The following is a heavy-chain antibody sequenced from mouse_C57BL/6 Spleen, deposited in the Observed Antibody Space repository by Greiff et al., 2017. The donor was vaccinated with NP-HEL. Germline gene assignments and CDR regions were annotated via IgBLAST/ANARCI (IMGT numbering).Heavy chain of an antibody. D-gene: IGHD2-13*01. CDR1: GFSFNTYA. CDR2: IRSKSNNYAT. V-gene: IGHV10-1*01. CDR3: VRPLLRWGAMDY. J-gene: IGHJ4*01. Sequence: EAGGGLVQPKGSLKLSCAASGFSFNTYAMNWVRQAPGKGLEWVARIRSKSNNYATYYADSVKDRFTISRDDSESMLYLQMNNLKTEDTAMYYCVRPLLRWGAMDYWGQGTSVTVSS.